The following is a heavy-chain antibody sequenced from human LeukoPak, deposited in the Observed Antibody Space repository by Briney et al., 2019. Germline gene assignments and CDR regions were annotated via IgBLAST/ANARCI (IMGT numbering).Heavy chain of an antibody. CDR3: TAPRITMVRGTSGY. J-gene: IGHJ4*02. CDR2: IKSKTDGGTT. V-gene: IGHV3-15*01. Sequence: PGGSLRHSCSASGFTFSNAWMSWVRQAPGKGLEWVGRIKSKTDGGTTDYAAPVKGRFTISRDDSKNTLYLQMNSLKTEDTAVYYCTAPRITMVRGTSGYWGQGTLVTVSS. D-gene: IGHD3-10*01. CDR1: GFTFSNAW.